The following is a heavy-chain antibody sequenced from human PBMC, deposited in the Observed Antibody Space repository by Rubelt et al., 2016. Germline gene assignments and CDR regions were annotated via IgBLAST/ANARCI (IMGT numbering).Heavy chain of an antibody. CDR1: GFTFDASG. J-gene: IGHJ6*02. CDR3: AKVGWTLAEENHYYYGMDG. D-gene: IGHD3/OR15-3a*01. Sequence: CAGSGFTFDASGMHWVRQAPGKALEWVAFIQYDGKKKFYSDSVKGRFTISRDNSKNTLDLQMNGLRPEDSAVYYCAKVGWTLAEENHYYYGMDGWGQGTMVTVSS. CDR2: IQYDGKKK. V-gene: IGHV3-30*02.